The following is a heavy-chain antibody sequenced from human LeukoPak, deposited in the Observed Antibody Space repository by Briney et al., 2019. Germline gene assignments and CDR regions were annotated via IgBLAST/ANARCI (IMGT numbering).Heavy chain of an antibody. J-gene: IGHJ5*02. Sequence: ASVKVSCKASGYTFTGYFMHWVRRAPGQGPEWMGWINPLTGGTNYAQKFQGRVTMTRDTSISTAYMELSRLSSDDTAVYYCARGSPVVDPWGQGTLVTVSS. D-gene: IGHD6-19*01. CDR3: ARGSPVVDP. V-gene: IGHV1-2*02. CDR2: INPLTGGT. CDR1: GYTFTGYF.